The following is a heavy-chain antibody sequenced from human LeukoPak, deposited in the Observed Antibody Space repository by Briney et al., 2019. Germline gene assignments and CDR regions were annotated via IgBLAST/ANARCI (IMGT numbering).Heavy chain of an antibody. V-gene: IGHV3-23*01. D-gene: IGHD5-18*01. CDR3: ARTLSGSNYGPIDY. Sequence: GGSLRLSCAASGFTFSSYAMSWVRQAPGKGLEWVSAISGSGDSTYYGDSVKGRFTISRDNSKNTLYLQMNSLRAEDTAVYYCARTLSGSNYGPIDYWGQGTLVTVSS. CDR2: ISGSGDST. CDR1: GFTFSSYA. J-gene: IGHJ4*02.